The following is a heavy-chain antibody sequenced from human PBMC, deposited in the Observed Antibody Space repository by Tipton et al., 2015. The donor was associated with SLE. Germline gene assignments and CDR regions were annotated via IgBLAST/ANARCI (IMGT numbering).Heavy chain of an antibody. D-gene: IGHD6-13*01. CDR3: ARSIRSGTAWIYFDI. CDR1: GYTFSGYG. CDR2: IYSGEST. V-gene: IGHV3-NL1*01. Sequence: GSLRLSCAASGYTFSGYGMHWVRQAPGKGLEWVSVIYSGESTAYAASVKGRCTISRDHSKNTVYLQINSLRAEDTAVYYCARSIRSGTAWIYFDIWGQGALVTVSS. J-gene: IGHJ4*02.